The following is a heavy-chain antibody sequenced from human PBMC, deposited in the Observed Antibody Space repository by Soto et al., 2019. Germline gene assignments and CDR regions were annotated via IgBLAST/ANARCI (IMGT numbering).Heavy chain of an antibody. D-gene: IGHD6-6*01. CDR1: GFTFSSYA. CDR3: ARRARPDFYYMDV. CDR2: ISSNGVGT. J-gene: IGHJ6*03. Sequence: PGGSLRLSCAASGFTFSSYAMSWVRQAPGEGLEYVSGISSNGVGTYYANSVQGRFTISRDNSKNTVYLQMGSLRPEDMAVYYCARRARPDFYYMDVWGKGTTVTVSS. V-gene: IGHV3-64*01.